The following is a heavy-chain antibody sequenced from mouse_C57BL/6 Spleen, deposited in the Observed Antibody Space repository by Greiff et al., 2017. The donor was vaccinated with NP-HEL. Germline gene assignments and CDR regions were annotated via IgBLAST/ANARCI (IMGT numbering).Heavy chain of an antibody. J-gene: IGHJ4*01. Sequence: VTVVESGGGLVKPGGSLKLSCAASGFTFSDYGMHWVRQAPEKGLEWVAYISSGSSTIYYADTVKGRFTISRDNAKNTLFLQMTSLRSEDTAMYYCARPGYYGSSYVSYAMDYWGQGTSVTVSS. CDR3: ARPGYYGSSYVSYAMDY. CDR1: GFTFSDYG. V-gene: IGHV5-17*01. D-gene: IGHD1-1*01. CDR2: ISSGSSTI.